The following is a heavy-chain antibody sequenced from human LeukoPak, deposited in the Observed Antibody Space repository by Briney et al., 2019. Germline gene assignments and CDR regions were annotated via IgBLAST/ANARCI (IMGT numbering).Heavy chain of an antibody. CDR3: ARVYAPTYSSSSPWFDP. Sequence: ASVKVSCKASGYTFTGYYMHWVRQAPGQGLEWMGWINPNSGGTNYAQKFQGRVTMTRDTSISTAYMELSRLRSDDTAVYYCARVYAPTYSSSSPWFDPWGQGTLVTVSS. CDR1: GYTFTGYY. V-gene: IGHV1-2*02. J-gene: IGHJ5*02. D-gene: IGHD6-6*01. CDR2: INPNSGGT.